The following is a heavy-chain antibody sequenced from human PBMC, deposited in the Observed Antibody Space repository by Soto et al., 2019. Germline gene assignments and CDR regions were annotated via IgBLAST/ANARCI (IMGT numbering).Heavy chain of an antibody. CDR2: VKTKSEGETT. CDR1: GFTFGDAW. J-gene: IGHJ5*02. CDR3: TTLGPS. Sequence: EVQLVESGGGWVKPGGSLTLSCVASGFTFGDAWMNWVRQAAGKGLEWVGHVKTKSEGETTDYAAPVKGRFTIWRDDSTNTLDLQINRLQSVDTGKYFCTTLGPSWGQGTQVTVSS. V-gene: IGHV3-15*07.